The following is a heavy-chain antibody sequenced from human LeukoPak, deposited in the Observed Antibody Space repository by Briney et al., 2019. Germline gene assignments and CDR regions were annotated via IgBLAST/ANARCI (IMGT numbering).Heavy chain of an antibody. J-gene: IGHJ4*02. Sequence: GGSLRLSCAASGVTVSSNYMNWVRQAPGKGLEWVSVIYGGGNIYYADSVKGRFTISRDNSKNTLYLQMNSLRAEDTAVYYCARGAGYNYPYYFDYWGQGTLVTVSS. CDR1: GVTVSSNY. CDR2: IYGGGNI. D-gene: IGHD5-24*01. V-gene: IGHV3-53*01. CDR3: ARGAGYNYPYYFDY.